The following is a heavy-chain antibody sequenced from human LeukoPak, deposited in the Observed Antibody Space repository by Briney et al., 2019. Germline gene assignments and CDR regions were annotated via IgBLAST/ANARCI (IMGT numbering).Heavy chain of an antibody. V-gene: IGHV4-4*07. CDR1: GGSLSSYY. D-gene: IGHD3-3*01. Sequence: SETLSLTCTVSGGSLSSYYWSWIRQPAGEGLEWIGRISPSGTTNYNPSLKSRVTMSLDTSKSQISLKLTSVTAADTAVYYCARVQLPDITGAFDIWGQGTMVTASS. J-gene: IGHJ3*02. CDR3: ARVQLPDITGAFDI. CDR2: ISPSGTT.